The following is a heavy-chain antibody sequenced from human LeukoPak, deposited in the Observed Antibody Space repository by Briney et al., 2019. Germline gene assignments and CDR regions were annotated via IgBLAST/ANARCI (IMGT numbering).Heavy chain of an antibody. J-gene: IGHJ4*02. CDR3: AKSSEYYYGSGSYYAFFDH. V-gene: IGHV3-30*02. Sequence: GGSLRLSCAASGFTFSSYAIHWVRQAPGKGLEWVAFIRYDGSNKYYADSVKGRFTISRDNSKNTLYLQMNSLRAEDTAVYYCAKSSEYYYGSGSYYAFFDHWGQGTLVTVSS. CDR1: GFTFSSYA. D-gene: IGHD3-10*01. CDR2: IRYDGSNK.